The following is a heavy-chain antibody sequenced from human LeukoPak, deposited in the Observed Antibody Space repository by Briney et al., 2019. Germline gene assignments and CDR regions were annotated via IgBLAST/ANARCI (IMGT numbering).Heavy chain of an antibody. Sequence: AGGSLRLSCAASGFTFSSYGMHWVRQAPGKGLEWVAFIRYDGSNKYYADSVKGRFTISRDNSKNTLYLQMNSLRAEDTAVYYCAKAKYCSSTSCLYRSFDYWGQGTLVTVSS. D-gene: IGHD2-2*01. CDR1: GFTFSSYG. J-gene: IGHJ4*02. V-gene: IGHV3-30*02. CDR3: AKAKYCSSTSCLYRSFDY. CDR2: IRYDGSNK.